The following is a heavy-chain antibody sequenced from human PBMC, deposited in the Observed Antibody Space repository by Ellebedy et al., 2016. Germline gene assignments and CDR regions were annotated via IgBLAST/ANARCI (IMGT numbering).Heavy chain of an antibody. CDR1: GFSLNTRGMG. Sequence: SGPTLVKPTQTLTLICTFSGFSLNTRGMGVGWIRQPPGKALEWLALIYWDDDKRYSPSLKSRLTITKDTSKNQVVLTMTNMDPVDTATYYCALSILDFGTNSDFDYWGQGTLVTVSS. CDR2: IYWDDDK. CDR3: ALSILDFGTNSDFDY. V-gene: IGHV2-5*02. J-gene: IGHJ4*02. D-gene: IGHD4-23*01.